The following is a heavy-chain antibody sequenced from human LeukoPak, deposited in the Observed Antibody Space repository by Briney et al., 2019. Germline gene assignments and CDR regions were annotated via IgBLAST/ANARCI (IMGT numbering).Heavy chain of an antibody. J-gene: IGHJ5*02. CDR2: ISSSSSYI. V-gene: IGHV3-21*01. CDR3: ARDRGPHGSGRINWFDH. D-gene: IGHD3-10*01. CDR1: GFTFSSYS. Sequence: GGSLRLSCAASGFTFSSYSMNWVRQAPGKGLEWVSSISSSSSYIYYADSVKGRFTISRDNAESSLYLEMNSLRAEDTAVYYCARDRGPHGSGRINWFDHWGQGTLVTVSS.